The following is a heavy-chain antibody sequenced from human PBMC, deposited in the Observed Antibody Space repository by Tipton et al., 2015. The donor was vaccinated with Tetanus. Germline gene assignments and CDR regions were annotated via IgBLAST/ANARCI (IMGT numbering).Heavy chain of an antibody. Sequence: QSGAEVKKPGASVKVSCKASGYTFTSYYMHWVRQAPGQGLEWMGIINPSGGSTSYAQKSQGRVTMTRDTSTSTVYMELSSLRSEDTAVYYCARVFIAVAGHNWFDPWGQGTLATVSS. J-gene: IGHJ5*02. CDR3: ARVFIAVAGHNWFDP. D-gene: IGHD6-19*01. V-gene: IGHV1-46*01. CDR1: GYTFTSYY. CDR2: INPSGGST.